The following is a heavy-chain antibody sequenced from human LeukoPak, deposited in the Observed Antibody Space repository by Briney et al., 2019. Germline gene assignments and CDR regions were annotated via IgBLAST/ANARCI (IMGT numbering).Heavy chain of an antibody. V-gene: IGHV4-34*01. CDR3: ARVTMIVVVNWFDP. CDR1: GGSFSGYN. Sequence: SETLSLTCAVYGGSFSGYNWSWIRQPPGKGLEWIGEINHSGSTNYNPSLKSRVTISVDTSKNQFSLKLSSVTAADTAVYYCARVTMIVVVNWFDPWGQETLVTVSS. J-gene: IGHJ5*02. CDR2: INHSGST. D-gene: IGHD3-22*01.